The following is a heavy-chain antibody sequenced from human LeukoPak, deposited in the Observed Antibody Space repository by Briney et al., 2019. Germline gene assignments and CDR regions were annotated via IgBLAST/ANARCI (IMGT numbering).Heavy chain of an antibody. CDR1: GFTFSNYS. CDR3: ARGGDNSNNWFDP. CDR2: ISSSSSYI. D-gene: IGHD3-10*01. Sequence: GGAPRLSCAAPGFTFSNYSMKWVRQAPGKGVGWVSSISSSSSYIYYADSVKGRFTISRDNAKNSLHLQMNSLRAEDTAVYYCARGGDNSNNWFDPWGQGTLVTVSS. V-gene: IGHV3-21*01. J-gene: IGHJ5*02.